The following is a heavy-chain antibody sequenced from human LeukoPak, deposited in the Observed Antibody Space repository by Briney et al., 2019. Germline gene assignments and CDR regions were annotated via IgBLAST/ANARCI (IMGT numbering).Heavy chain of an antibody. V-gene: IGHV4-61*02. Sequence: SQTLSLTCTVSGGSLSSGSYYWSWIRQPAGKGLEWIGRIYTSGSTNYNPSLKSRVTISVDTSKNQFSLKLSSVTAADTAVYYCARGRAEPDYWGQGTLVTVSS. J-gene: IGHJ4*02. CDR3: ARGRAEPDY. CDR2: IYTSGST. D-gene: IGHD6-19*01. CDR1: GGSLSSGSYY.